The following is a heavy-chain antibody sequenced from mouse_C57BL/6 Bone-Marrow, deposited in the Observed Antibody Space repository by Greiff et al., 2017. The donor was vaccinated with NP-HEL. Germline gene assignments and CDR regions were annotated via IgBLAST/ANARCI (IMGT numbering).Heavy chain of an antibody. CDR3: ARDEDYYASSFSWFAY. J-gene: IGHJ3*01. CDR2: IYPRSGNT. V-gene: IGHV1-81*01. CDR1: GYTFTSYG. D-gene: IGHD1-1*01. Sequence: QVQLQQSGAELARPGASVKLSCKASGYTFTSYGISWVKQRTGQGLEWIGEIYPRSGNTYYNEKLKGKATLTADKSSSTAYMELRSLTSEDSAVYFCARDEDYYASSFSWFAYWGQGTLVTVSA.